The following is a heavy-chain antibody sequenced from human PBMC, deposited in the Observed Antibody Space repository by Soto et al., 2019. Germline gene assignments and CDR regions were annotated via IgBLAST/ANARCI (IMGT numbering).Heavy chain of an antibody. CDR1: GDSVSSNSAA. D-gene: IGHD6-13*01. V-gene: IGHV6-1*01. CDR2: TYYRSKWYN. Sequence: SQTLSLTCAISGDSVSSNSAAWNWIRQSPSRGLEWLGRTYYRSKWYNDYAVSVKSRITINPDTSKNQFSLQLNSETPEDTAVYYCARGAAAADYYYYGMDVWGQGTTVTVSS. CDR3: ARGAAAADYYYYGMDV. J-gene: IGHJ6*02.